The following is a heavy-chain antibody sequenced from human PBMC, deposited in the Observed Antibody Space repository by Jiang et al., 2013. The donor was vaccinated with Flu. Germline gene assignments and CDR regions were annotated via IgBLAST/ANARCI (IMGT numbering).Heavy chain of an antibody. CDR2: IYYNGYT. V-gene: IGHV4-39*07. J-gene: IGHJ1*01. CDR1: GGSISDRGYY. Sequence: GPGLVKPSETLSLTCTVSGGSISDRGYYWGWIRQSPGRGLEWIGTIYYNGYTYYNPSFESRVTISVDASKNEFSLRLTSVTSADTAVYFCARDRPQYTWGSYANWGQGSPWSPSPQ. CDR3: ARDRPQYTWGSYAN. D-gene: IGHD3-16*01.